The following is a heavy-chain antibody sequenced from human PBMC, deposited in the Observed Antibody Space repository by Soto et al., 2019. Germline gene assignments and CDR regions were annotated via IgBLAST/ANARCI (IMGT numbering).Heavy chain of an antibody. CDR1: GVTFSSYS. CDR2: ISSSSSYI. J-gene: IGHJ4*01. D-gene: IGHD6-25*01. CDR3: ARRPRIAAQLEDF. Sequence: GGSLGLSCAASGVTFSSYSMNWVRQAPGKGLEWVSSISSSSSYIYYADSVKGRFTISRDNAKNSLYLQMNSLRAEDTAVYYCARRPRIAAQLEDFWGQGTLVTVSS. V-gene: IGHV3-21*01.